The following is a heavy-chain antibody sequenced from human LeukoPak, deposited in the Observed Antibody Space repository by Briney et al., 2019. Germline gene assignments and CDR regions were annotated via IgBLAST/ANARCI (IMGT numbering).Heavy chain of an antibody. J-gene: IGHJ4*02. CDR3: TRDGGYFDWLLSFDY. V-gene: IGHV3-49*03. D-gene: IGHD3-9*01. CDR2: IRSKAYGGTT. Sequence: GGSLRLSCTASGFTFGDYAMSWSRQAPGKGLEWVGFIRSKAYGGTTEYAASVKGRFTISRDDSKSIAYLQMNSLKTEDTAVYYCTRDGGYFDWLLSFDYWGQGTLVTVSS. CDR1: GFTFGDYA.